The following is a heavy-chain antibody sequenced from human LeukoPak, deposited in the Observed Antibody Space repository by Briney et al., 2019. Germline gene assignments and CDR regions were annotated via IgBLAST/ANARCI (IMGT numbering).Heavy chain of an antibody. J-gene: IGHJ4*02. Sequence: ASVKVSCKASGYTFSIYNMHWVRQAPGQGLEWVGILNPSGGTSYAQNLQGRITMTRDTSTSTLYMELSSLRSEDTAVYYCARVGAYSSSSYWGQGTLVTVSS. CDR1: GYTFSIYN. CDR2: LNPSGGT. D-gene: IGHD6-6*01. CDR3: ARVGAYSSSSY. V-gene: IGHV1-46*01.